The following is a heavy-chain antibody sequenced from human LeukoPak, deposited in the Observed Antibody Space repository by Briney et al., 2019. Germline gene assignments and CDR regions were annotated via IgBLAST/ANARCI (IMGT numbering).Heavy chain of an antibody. D-gene: IGHD3-9*01. CDR1: GFTFSSYA. CDR3: ARGGGYFDWSAHI. CDR2: ISYDGSNK. Sequence: GGSLRLSCAASGFTFSSYAMHWVRQAPGKGLEWVAVISYDGSNKYYADSVKGRFTISRDNSKNTLYLQMNSLRAEDTAVYYCARGGGYFDWSAHIWGQGTLVTVSS. J-gene: IGHJ4*02. V-gene: IGHV3-30-3*01.